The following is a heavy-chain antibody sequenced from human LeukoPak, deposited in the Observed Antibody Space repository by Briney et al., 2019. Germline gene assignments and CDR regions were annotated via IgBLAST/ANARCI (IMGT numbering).Heavy chain of an antibody. CDR3: ARAENIVVVPAAIFDP. CDR1: GYTFTVYY. D-gene: IGHD2-2*02. CDR2: INPNSGGT. Sequence: GASVKVSFQASGYTFTVYYMHWGRQAPGQGLEWMGWINPNSGGTNYAQKFQGRVTMTRDTSISTAYMELSRLTSDDTAVYYCARAENIVVVPAAIFDPWGQGTLVTVSS. J-gene: IGHJ5*02. V-gene: IGHV1-2*02.